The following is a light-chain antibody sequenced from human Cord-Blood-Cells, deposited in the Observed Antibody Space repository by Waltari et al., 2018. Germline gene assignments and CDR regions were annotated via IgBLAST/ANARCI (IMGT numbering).Light chain of an antibody. Sequence: QAVLTQPASLSASPGASASLTCTLRSGINVGTYRIYWYQQKPGSPPQSLLRYKSDSDKQRGSGGPSRFSGSKDASDNAGILLISGLQAEDEADYYCMIWHSSAVVFGGGTKLTVL. V-gene: IGLV5-45*01. CDR1: SGINVGTYR. CDR2: YKSDSDK. CDR3: MIWHSSAVV. J-gene: IGLJ2*01.